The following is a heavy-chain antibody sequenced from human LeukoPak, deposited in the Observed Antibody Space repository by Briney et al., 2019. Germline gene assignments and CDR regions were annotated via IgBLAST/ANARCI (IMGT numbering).Heavy chain of an antibody. D-gene: IGHD6-6*01. CDR3: ARHRLSTSSGEGPTFFDF. CDR2: IYYSGST. Sequence: SETLSLTCTVSGGSISSYYWSWIRQPPGKGLEWIWYIYYSGSTNYNPSLKSRVTISVDTSKNQFSLKLSSVTAADTAVYYCARHRLSTSSGEGPTFFDFWGQGTQVTVSS. CDR1: GGSISSYY. V-gene: IGHV4-59*01. J-gene: IGHJ4*02.